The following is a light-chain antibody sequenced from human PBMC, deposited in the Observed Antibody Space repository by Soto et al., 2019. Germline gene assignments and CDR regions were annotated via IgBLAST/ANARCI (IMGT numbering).Light chain of an antibody. V-gene: IGKV1-39*01. CDR3: QQSHSSSWT. Sequence: DIQLTQSPSSLSASVGDRVTITCRASQSISNSLNWYQQKPGKAPNLLIYGTSDLQSGVPSRFSGSGSGTEFTRTISSLQRDDFATVYCQQSHSSSWTFGQGTKVESK. CDR2: GTS. CDR1: QSISNS. J-gene: IGKJ1*01.